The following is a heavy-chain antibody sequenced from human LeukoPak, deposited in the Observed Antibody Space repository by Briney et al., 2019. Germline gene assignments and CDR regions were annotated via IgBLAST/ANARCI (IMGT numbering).Heavy chain of an antibody. CDR1: GGSISSYY. CDR2: IYYSGST. CDR3: ATHCSGGSCYDY. Sequence: SETLSLTCTVSGGSISSYYWSWIRQPPGKGLEWIGCIYYSGSTNYNPSFKSRVTISVDTSKNQFSLKLSSVTAADTAVYYCATHCSGGSCYDYWGQGTLVTVSS. D-gene: IGHD2-15*01. V-gene: IGHV4-59*08. J-gene: IGHJ4*02.